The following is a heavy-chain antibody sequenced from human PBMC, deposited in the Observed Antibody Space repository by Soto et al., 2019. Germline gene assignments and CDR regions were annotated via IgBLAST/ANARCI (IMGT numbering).Heavy chain of an antibody. CDR2: ISGSGGST. D-gene: IGHD2-2*01. CDR3: AKGGSYCSSTSCGDYYYGMDV. Sequence: GGSLGLSCAASGFTFRSYAMSWVRQAPGKGLEWVSAISGSGGSTYYADSVKGRFTISRDNSKNTLYLQMNSLRAEDTAVYYCAKGGSYCSSTSCGDYYYGMDVWGQGTTVTVSS. J-gene: IGHJ6*02. CDR1: GFTFRSYA. V-gene: IGHV3-23*01.